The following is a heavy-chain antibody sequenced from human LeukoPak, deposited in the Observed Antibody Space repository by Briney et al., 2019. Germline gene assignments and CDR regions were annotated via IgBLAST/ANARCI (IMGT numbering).Heavy chain of an antibody. CDR2: INGGNGNT. V-gene: IGHV1-3*01. CDR3: ARELVTRGISYYFDY. Sequence: GASVKVSCKASGYTFTTYAMHWVRQAPGQRLEWMGWINGGNGNTKYLQKFQGRLIITRDTSASTAYMELNSLRSEDTAVYYCARELVTRGISYYFDYWGQGTVVTVSS. J-gene: IGHJ4*02. CDR1: GYTFTTYA. D-gene: IGHD2-21*02.